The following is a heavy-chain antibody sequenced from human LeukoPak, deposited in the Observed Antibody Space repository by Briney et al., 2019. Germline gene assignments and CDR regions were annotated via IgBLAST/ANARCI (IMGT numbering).Heavy chain of an antibody. V-gene: IGHV4-34*01. Sequence: SETLSLTCAVYGGSFSGYYWSWIRQPPGKGLEWIGEINHSGSTNYNPSLKSRVTISADTSKNQFSLKLSSVTAADTAVYYCASPGVVPAAMDSYGMDVWGQGTTVTVSS. CDR2: INHSGST. D-gene: IGHD2-2*01. CDR3: ASPGVVPAAMDSYGMDV. J-gene: IGHJ6*02. CDR1: GGSFSGYY.